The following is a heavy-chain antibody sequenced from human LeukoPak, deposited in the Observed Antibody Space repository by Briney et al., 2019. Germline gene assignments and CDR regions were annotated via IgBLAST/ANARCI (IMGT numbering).Heavy chain of an antibody. CDR3: ARRGMAVAGTFDY. Sequence: SETLSLTCTVSGGSISSSSYYWGWIRQPPGKGLEWIGSIYYSGSTYYNLSLKSRVTISVDTSKNQFSLKLSSVTAADAAVYYCARRGMAVAGTFDYWGQGTLVTVSS. CDR2: IYYSGST. CDR1: GGSISSSSYY. J-gene: IGHJ4*02. D-gene: IGHD6-19*01. V-gene: IGHV4-39*01.